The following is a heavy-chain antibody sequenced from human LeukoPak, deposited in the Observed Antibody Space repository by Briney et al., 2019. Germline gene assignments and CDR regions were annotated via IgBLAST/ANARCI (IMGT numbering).Heavy chain of an antibody. CDR3: ARLGCGGDCYDNWFDP. D-gene: IGHD2-21*02. CDR1: GYTFTGYY. J-gene: IGHJ5*02. Sequence: ASVKVSCKASGYTFTGYYMHWVRQAPGQGLGWMGWINPNSGGTNYAQKFQGRVTMTRDTSISTAYMELSRLRSDDTAVYYCARLGCGGDCYDNWFDPWGQGTLVTVSS. CDR2: INPNSGGT. V-gene: IGHV1-2*02.